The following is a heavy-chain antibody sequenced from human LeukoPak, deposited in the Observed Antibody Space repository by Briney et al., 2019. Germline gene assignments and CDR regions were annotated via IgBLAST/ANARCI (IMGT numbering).Heavy chain of an antibody. CDR1: GGTFSSYG. J-gene: IGHJ6*02. CDR2: ISAYNGNT. V-gene: IGHV1-18*01. Sequence: ASVKVSCKASGGTFSSYGISWVRQAPGQGLEWMGWISAYNGNTNYAQKLQGRVTMTTDTSTSTAYMELRGLRSDDTAVYYCARGQYYDFWSGYYKGASYYYYGMDVWGQGTTVTVSS. CDR3: ARGQYYDFWSGYYKGASYYYYGMDV. D-gene: IGHD3-3*01.